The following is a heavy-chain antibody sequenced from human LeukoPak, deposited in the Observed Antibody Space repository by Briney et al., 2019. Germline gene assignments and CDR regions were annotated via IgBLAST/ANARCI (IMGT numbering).Heavy chain of an antibody. V-gene: IGHV3-7*01. D-gene: IGHD6-13*01. CDR1: GFTSSTYW. Sequence: GGSLRLSCAASGFTSSTYWMSWARQAPGKRPEWVAYIKQDGSEKDYVDSVKGRFTISRDNAKNSLYLQMNSLRGEDTAVYYCAKAEKSSSWYHGAFDIWGQGTMVTVSS. CDR2: IKQDGSEK. CDR3: AKAEKSSSWYHGAFDI. J-gene: IGHJ3*02.